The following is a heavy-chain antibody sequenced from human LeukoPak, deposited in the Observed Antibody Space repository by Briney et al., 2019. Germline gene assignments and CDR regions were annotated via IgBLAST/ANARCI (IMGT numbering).Heavy chain of an antibody. D-gene: IGHD5-18*01. CDR3: ARDLRVKGHSYAGSYFDY. V-gene: IGHV4-59*01. Sequence: SETLSLTCTVSGGSISSYYWSWIRQPPGKGLEWIGYIYYSGSTNYNPSLKSRVTISVDTSKNQFSLKLSSVTAADTAVYYCARDLRVKGHSYAGSYFDYWGQGTLVTVSS. J-gene: IGHJ4*02. CDR2: IYYSGST. CDR1: GGSISSYY.